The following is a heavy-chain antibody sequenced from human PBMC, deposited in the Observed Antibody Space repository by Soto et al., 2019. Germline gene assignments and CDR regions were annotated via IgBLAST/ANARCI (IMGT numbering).Heavy chain of an antibody. CDR3: ASVRGGYYYAMDV. Sequence: PGGSLRLSCAASGLFVSSTHMTWVRQAPGKGLEWVSVLYSIGSIYYADSVKGRCTISRDNSKNTLYLQLNSLRAEDTAVYYCASVRGGYYYAMDVWGQGTTVTVSS. CDR2: LYSIGSI. J-gene: IGHJ6*02. V-gene: IGHV3-53*01. CDR1: GLFVSSTH. D-gene: IGHD3-10*02.